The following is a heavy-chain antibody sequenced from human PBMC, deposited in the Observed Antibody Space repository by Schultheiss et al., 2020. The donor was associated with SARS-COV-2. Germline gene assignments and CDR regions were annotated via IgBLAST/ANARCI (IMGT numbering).Heavy chain of an antibody. CDR2: ISGSGGST. V-gene: IGHV3-23*01. CDR3: AAEGSYGMDV. CDR1: GFTFSSYA. J-gene: IGHJ6*02. Sequence: GESLKISCAASGFTFSSYAMSWVRQAPGKGLEWVSAISGSGGSTYYADSVKGRFTISRDNSKNTLYLQMNSLRAEDTAVYYCAAEGSYGMDVWGQGTTVTVSS.